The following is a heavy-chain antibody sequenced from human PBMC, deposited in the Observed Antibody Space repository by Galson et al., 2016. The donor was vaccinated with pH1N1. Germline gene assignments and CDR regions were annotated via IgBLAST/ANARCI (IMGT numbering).Heavy chain of an antibody. CDR1: GFTFSNVW. CDR2: LKSKTDGGTR. D-gene: IGHD3-10*01. J-gene: IGHJ4*02. V-gene: IGHV3-15*01. Sequence: SLRLSCAASGFTFSNVWMSWVRQAPGKGLEWVGRLKSKTDGGTRDFAAPVKGRFSISRDDSKNTVYLQMNSLKTEGTAVYFCAAGSGRSDFDYWGQGTLVTVSS. CDR3: AAGSGRSDFDY.